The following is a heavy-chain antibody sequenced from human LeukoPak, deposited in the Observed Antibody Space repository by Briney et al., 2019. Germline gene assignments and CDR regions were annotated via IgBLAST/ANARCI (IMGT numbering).Heavy chain of an antibody. CDR1: GGSISSYY. CDR2: IYYSGST. J-gene: IGHJ6*03. CDR3: ARTTEAHSWRTRYYDYYMDV. D-gene: IGHD6-13*01. V-gene: IGHV4-59*01. Sequence: SETLSLTCTVSGGSISSYYWSWLRQPPGKGLEWIGYIYYSGSTNYNPSLKSRVTISVDTSKNQFSLKLSSVTAADTAVYYCARTTEAHSWRTRYYDYYMDVWGKGTTVTVSS.